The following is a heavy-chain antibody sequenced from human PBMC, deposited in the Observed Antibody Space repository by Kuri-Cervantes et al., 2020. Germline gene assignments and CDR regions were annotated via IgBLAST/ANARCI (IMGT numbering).Heavy chain of an antibody. V-gene: IGHV1-2*02. Sequence: ASVKVSCKASGYTFTGYYMHWVRQAPGQGLEWMGWINPNSGGTNYAQKFQSRVTMTRDTSISTAYMELSRLRSDDTAVYYCARTGWGSGGTSDYWGQGTLVTVSS. CDR1: GYTFTGYY. D-gene: IGHD2-15*01. CDR2: INPNSGGT. CDR3: ARTGWGSGGTSDY. J-gene: IGHJ4*02.